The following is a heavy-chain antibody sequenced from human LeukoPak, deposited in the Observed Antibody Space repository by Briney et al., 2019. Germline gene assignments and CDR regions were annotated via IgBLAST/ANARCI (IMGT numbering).Heavy chain of an antibody. V-gene: IGHV4-39*07. J-gene: IGHJ4*02. CDR1: GGSISSSSYY. Sequence: PSETLSLTCTVSGGSISSSSYYWGWIRQPPGKGLEWIGSIYYSGSTYYNPSLKSRVTISVDTSKNQFSLKLSSVTAADTAVYYCARDNIGDGYNSGLFDYWGQGTLVTVSS. D-gene: IGHD5-24*01. CDR3: ARDNIGDGYNSGLFDY. CDR2: IYYSGST.